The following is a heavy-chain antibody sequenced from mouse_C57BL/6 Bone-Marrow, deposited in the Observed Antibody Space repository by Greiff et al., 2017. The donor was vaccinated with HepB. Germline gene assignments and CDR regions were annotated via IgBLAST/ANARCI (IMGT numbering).Heavy chain of an antibody. D-gene: IGHD2-5*01. CDR3: ARSRYYSNYVDAMDY. V-gene: IGHV1-64*01. CDR2: IHPNSGST. J-gene: IGHJ4*01. Sequence: VQLQQSGAELVKPGASVKLSCKASGYTFTSYWMHWVKQRPGQGLEWIGMIHPNSGSTNYNEKFKSKATLTVDKSSSTAYMQLSSLTSEDSAVYYCARSRYYSNYVDAMDYWGQGTSVTVSS. CDR1: GYTFTSYW.